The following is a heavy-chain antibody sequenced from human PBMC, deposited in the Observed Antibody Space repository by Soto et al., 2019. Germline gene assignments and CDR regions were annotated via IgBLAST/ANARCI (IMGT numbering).Heavy chain of an antibody. CDR2: IDPSDSYT. D-gene: IGHD3-22*01. CDR1: GYSFTSYW. J-gene: IGHJ6*02. CDR3: ARHRRYYDSSGPWARYYYYGMDV. Sequence: EVQLVQSGAEVKKPGESLRISCKGSGYSFTSYWISWVRQMPGKGLEWMGRIDPSDSYTNYSPSFQGHVTISADKSISTAYLQWGSLKASDTAMYYCARHRRYYDSSGPWARYYYYGMDVWGQGTTVTVSS. V-gene: IGHV5-10-1*03.